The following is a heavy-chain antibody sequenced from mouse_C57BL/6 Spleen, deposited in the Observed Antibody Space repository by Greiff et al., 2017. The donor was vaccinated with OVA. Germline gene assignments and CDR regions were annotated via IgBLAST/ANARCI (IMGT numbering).Heavy chain of an antibody. D-gene: IGHD2-4*01. Sequence: VKLQQPGAELVMPGASVKLSCKASGYTFTSYWMNWVKQRPGQGLEWIGVIDPSDSDTKYNQKLKGKSTLTVDKSASTAYMQLSSLTAEDTAVYYCARGWLYDYDYWGQGTTLTVSA. CDR1: GYTFTSYW. J-gene: IGHJ2*01. CDR2: IDPSDSDT. V-gene: IGHV1-69*01. CDR3: ARGWLYDYDY.